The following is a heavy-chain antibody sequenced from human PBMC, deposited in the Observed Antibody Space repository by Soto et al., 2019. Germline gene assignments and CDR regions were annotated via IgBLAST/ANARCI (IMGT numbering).Heavy chain of an antibody. D-gene: IGHD6-19*01. J-gene: IGHJ4*02. CDR3: ARVRAVADHFDY. V-gene: IGHV4-59*12. CDR2: IYHSGST. CDR1: GGSISSYY. Sequence: PSETLSLTCTVSGGSISSYYWSWIRQPPGKGLEWIGYIYHSGSTNYNPSLKSRVTISVDKSKNQFSLKLSSVTAADTAVYYCARVRAVADHFDYWGQGTLVTVSS.